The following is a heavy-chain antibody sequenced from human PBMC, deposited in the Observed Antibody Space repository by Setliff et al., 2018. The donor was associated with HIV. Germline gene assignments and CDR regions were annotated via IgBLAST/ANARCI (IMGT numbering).Heavy chain of an antibody. Sequence: PGGSLRLSCAVSGLTFSSYAMSWVRQAPGKGLEWVSAISGSGGSTYYADSVKGRFTISRDNSKNTLYLQMNSLRTEDTAVYFCSRGARPTDEYVWFDPWGQGTLVTVSS. CDR3: SRGARPTDEYVWFDP. CDR2: ISGSGGST. J-gene: IGHJ5*02. CDR1: GLTFSSYA. D-gene: IGHD3-22*01. V-gene: IGHV3-23*01.